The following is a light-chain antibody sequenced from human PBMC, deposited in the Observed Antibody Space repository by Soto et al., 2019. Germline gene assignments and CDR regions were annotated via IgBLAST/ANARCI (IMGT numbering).Light chain of an antibody. Sequence: QSVLSQPASVSGSPGQSTALSCTGTSSDVGTYNLVSWYQQHPGKAPKLLISEGGKRPSGVSDRFSGSKSGNTASLTISGLQAEDEADYYCCSFAAGNTYVFGTGTKVTVL. CDR3: CSFAAGNTYV. CDR1: SSDVGTYNL. V-gene: IGLV2-23*01. CDR2: EGG. J-gene: IGLJ1*01.